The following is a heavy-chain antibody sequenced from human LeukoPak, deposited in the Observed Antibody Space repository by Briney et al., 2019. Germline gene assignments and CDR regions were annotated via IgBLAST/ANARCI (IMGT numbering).Heavy chain of an antibody. V-gene: IGHV5-51*01. CDR3: ARRGGSCPYYFDY. CDR2: IYPGDSDT. Sequence: GESLKSSCQGSGYTFTNYWIGWVRQMPGKGLEWMGIIYPGDSDTRYSPSFQGQVTISADKSISTAYLQWSSLKASDTAMYYCARRGGSCPYYFDYWGQGTLVTVSS. J-gene: IGHJ4*02. D-gene: IGHD2-15*01. CDR1: GYTFTNYW.